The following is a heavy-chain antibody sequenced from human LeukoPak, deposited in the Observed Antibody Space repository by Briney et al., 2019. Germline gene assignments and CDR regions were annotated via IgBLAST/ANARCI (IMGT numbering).Heavy chain of an antibody. CDR2: ISSSSSCI. CDR1: GFTFSSYA. Sequence: GGSLRLSCAASGFTFSSYAMNWVRQAPGKGLEWVSSISSSSSCIYSADSVKGRFTISRDNAKNSLYLQMNSLRAEDTAVYYCARATGQWISWGQGTLVTVSS. J-gene: IGHJ4*02. V-gene: IGHV3-21*01. D-gene: IGHD5-12*01. CDR3: ARATGQWIS.